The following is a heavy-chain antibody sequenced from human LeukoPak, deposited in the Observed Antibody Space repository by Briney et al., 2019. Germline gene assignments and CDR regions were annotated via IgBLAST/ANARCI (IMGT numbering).Heavy chain of an antibody. CDR2: VYYSGST. CDR1: GASFSSGSYY. Sequence: SETLSLTCSVSGASFSSGSYYWSWIRQPPGKGLEWIGYVYYSGSTNYNPSLKSRVTIALVTSKNQFSLRLSSVTAADTAVYYCASRHGDSGSSNCWGQGTLVTVSS. CDR3: ASRHGDSGSSNC. V-gene: IGHV4-61*01. D-gene: IGHD3-10*01. J-gene: IGHJ4*02.